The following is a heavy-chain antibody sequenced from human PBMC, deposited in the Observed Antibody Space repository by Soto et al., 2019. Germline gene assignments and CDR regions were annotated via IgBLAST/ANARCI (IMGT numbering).Heavy chain of an antibody. CDR2: IMPIFRTP. CDR1: GGTFRNSA. Sequence: QVQLEQSGAEVKKPGSSVKVSCKASGGTFRNSAISWVRQAPGQVLEWMGGIMPIFRTPDYAQKFQGRVTITADESTSTAYMELSGLWSDDTAVYFCARDNDRPQLGGNYYYILDVWGHGTTVTVSS. CDR3: ARDNDRPQLGGNYYYILDV. J-gene: IGHJ6*02. V-gene: IGHV1-69*12. D-gene: IGHD1-1*01.